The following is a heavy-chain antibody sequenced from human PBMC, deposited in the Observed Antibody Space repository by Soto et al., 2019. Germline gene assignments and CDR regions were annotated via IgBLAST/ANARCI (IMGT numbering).Heavy chain of an antibody. V-gene: IGHV3-21*01. J-gene: IGHJ6*03. D-gene: IGHD3-3*01. Sequence: EVQLVESGGGLVKPGGSLRLSCAASGFTFSSYSMNWVRQAPGKGLEWVSSISSSSSYIYYADSVKGRFTISRDNAKNSSCLQMKSLGAKDTALYYCARDTIFGVVTYYYYYMDVWGKGTTVTVSS. CDR2: ISSSSSYI. CDR1: GFTFSSYS. CDR3: ARDTIFGVVTYYYYYMDV.